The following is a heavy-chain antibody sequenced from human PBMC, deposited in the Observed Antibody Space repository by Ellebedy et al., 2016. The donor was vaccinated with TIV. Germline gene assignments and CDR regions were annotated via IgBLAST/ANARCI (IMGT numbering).Heavy chain of an antibody. CDR1: GFTFSSYS. D-gene: IGHD4-23*01. CDR2: ISDISIYK. Sequence: GESLKISCAVSGFTFSSYSMNWVRQAPGKGLEWVSSISDISIYKYYADSVNGRFTISRDNAKNSLYLQMNSLRAEDTAVYNCARSDYGGTTCGLYYYYGMDVWGQGTTVTVSS. V-gene: IGHV3-21*01. J-gene: IGHJ6*02. CDR3: ARSDYGGTTCGLYYYYGMDV.